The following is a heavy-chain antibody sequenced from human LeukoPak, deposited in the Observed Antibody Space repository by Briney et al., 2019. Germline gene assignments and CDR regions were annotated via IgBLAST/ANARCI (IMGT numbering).Heavy chain of an antibody. CDR2: IKQDGSEK. V-gene: IGHV3-7*03. Sequence: GGSLRLSWAASGFTCSSQWMTWVRQAPGKGLEWVANIKQDGSEKYYVDSVKGRFTISRDNAKNSLYLQMNSLRAEDTAVYYCARGPGRAFDIWGQKTMVTVSS. CDR3: ARGPGRAFDI. D-gene: IGHD1-26*01. J-gene: IGHJ3*02. CDR1: GFTCSSQW.